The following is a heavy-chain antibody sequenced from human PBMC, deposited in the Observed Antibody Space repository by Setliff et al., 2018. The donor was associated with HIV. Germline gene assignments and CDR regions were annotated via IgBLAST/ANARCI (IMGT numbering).Heavy chain of an antibody. CDR3: AREHSTTWPYFDF. V-gene: IGHV1-18*01. D-gene: IGHD6-13*01. CDR2: ISGYSGHT. J-gene: IGHJ4*02. CDR1: GYTFSGYD. Sequence: ASVKVSCKASGYTFSGYDVAWVRQAPGQGLEWMGWISGYSGHTSYAQKIQGRVTMTTDTSTSTAYMELRSLRSDDTAVYFCAREHSTTWPYFDFWGQGTLFTVST.